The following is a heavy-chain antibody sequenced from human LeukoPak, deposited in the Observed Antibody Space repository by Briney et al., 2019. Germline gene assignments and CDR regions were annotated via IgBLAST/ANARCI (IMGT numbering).Heavy chain of an antibody. CDR2: INHSGST. Sequence: SETLSLTCAVYGGSFSGYYCSWIRQPPGKGLEWIGEINHSGSTNYNPSLKSRVTISVDTSKNQFSLKLSSVTAAGTAVYYCARGGSSSWYVDWGQGTLVTVSS. V-gene: IGHV4-34*01. D-gene: IGHD6-13*01. J-gene: IGHJ4*02. CDR1: GGSFSGYY. CDR3: ARGGSSSWYVD.